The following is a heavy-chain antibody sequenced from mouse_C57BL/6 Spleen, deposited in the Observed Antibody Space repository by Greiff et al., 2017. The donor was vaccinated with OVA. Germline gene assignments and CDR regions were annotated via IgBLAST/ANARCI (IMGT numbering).Heavy chain of an antibody. V-gene: IGHV1-26*01. CDR2: INPNNGGT. D-gene: IGHD2-3*01. CDR3: ARFDGYYVVPWFAY. Sequence: EVKLQQSGPELVKPGASVKISCKASGYTFTDYYMNWVKQSHGKSLEWIGDINPNNGGTSYNQKFKGKATLTVDKSSSTAYMELRSLTSEDSAVYYCARFDGYYVVPWFAYWGQGTLVTVSA. CDR1: GYTFTDYY. J-gene: IGHJ3*01.